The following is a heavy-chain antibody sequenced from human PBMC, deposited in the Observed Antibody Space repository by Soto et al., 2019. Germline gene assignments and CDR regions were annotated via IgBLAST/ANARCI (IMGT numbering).Heavy chain of an antibody. CDR1: GGTFSSYA. Sequence: ASVKVSCKASGGTFSSYAISWVRQAPGQGLEWMGGIIPIFGTANYAQKFQGRVTITADESTSTAYMELSSLRSEDTAVYYCARDLLNTLVAATGDYYYYGMDVWGQGTTVTVSS. D-gene: IGHD2-15*01. V-gene: IGHV1-69*13. J-gene: IGHJ6*02. CDR2: IIPIFGTA. CDR3: ARDLLNTLVAATGDYYYYGMDV.